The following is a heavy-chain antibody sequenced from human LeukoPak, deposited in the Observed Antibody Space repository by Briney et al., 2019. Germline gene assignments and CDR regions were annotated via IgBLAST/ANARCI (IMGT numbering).Heavy chain of an antibody. J-gene: IGHJ3*02. V-gene: IGHV3-48*03. CDR3: ARIVGATDDAFDI. Sequence: GGSLRLSCAASGFTFSSYEMNLVRQAPGKGLEWVSYISSSGSTIYYADSVKGRFTISRDNAKNSLYLQMNSLRAEDTAVYYCARIVGATDDAFDIWGQGTMVTVSS. D-gene: IGHD1-26*01. CDR1: GFTFSSYE. CDR2: ISSSGSTI.